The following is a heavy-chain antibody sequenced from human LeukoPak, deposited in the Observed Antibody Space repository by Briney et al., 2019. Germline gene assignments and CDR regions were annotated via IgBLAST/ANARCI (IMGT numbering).Heavy chain of an antibody. CDR3: ARERPNYYDSSGYWDY. V-gene: IGHV4-34*01. D-gene: IGHD3-22*01. CDR2: INHSGST. J-gene: IGHJ4*02. Sequence: SETLSLTCAVYGGSFSGYYWSWIRQPPGKGLEWIGEINHSGSTNYNPSLKSRVTISVDTSKNQFSLKLSSVTAADTAVYYCARERPNYYDSSGYWDYWGQGTLVTVSS. CDR1: GGSFSGYY.